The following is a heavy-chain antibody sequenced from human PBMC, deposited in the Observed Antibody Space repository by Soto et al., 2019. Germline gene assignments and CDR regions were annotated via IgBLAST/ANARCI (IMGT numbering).Heavy chain of an antibody. Sequence: EMQLVESGGGLVKPGGSVRLSCAASGFTFRNAWMSWVRQAPGKGLEWVGRIKSETDGGTTDYAAPVKGRFTISRDDSKNTLSLEMNSLKSEDTAVYYCTTDHKIVVGRIYSYYGLDVWGQGTTVNVSS. CDR1: GFTFRNAW. J-gene: IGHJ6*02. D-gene: IGHD2-15*01. V-gene: IGHV3-15*01. CDR2: IKSETDGGTT. CDR3: TTDHKIVVGRIYSYYGLDV.